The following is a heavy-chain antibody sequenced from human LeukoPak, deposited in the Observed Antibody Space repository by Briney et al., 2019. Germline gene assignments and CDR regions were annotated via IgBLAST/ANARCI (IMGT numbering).Heavy chain of an antibody. CDR3: ARLETTVRRGGSAFDI. Sequence: ASVKVSCKASGGTFISYAISWVRQAPGQGLEWMGGIIPIFGTANYAQKFQGRVTITADESTSTAYMELSSLRSEDTAVYYCARLETTVRRGGSAFDIWGQGTMVTVSS. D-gene: IGHD4-17*01. CDR1: GGTFISYA. CDR2: IIPIFGTA. V-gene: IGHV1-69*13. J-gene: IGHJ3*02.